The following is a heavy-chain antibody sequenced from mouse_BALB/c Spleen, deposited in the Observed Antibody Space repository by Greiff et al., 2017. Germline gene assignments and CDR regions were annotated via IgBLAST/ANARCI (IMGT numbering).Heavy chain of an antibody. CDR1: GFTFSDYY. CDR2: ISSGGST. CDR3: ARGYGSYWYFDV. D-gene: IGHD2-1*01. V-gene: IGHV5-6-5*01. Sequence: EVKLVESGGGLVKPGGSLKLSCAASGFTFSDYYMYWVRQTPEKRLEWVASISSGGSTYYPDSVKGRFTISRDNARNILYLQMSSLRSEDTAMYYCARGYGSYWYFDVWGAGTTVTVSS. J-gene: IGHJ1*01.